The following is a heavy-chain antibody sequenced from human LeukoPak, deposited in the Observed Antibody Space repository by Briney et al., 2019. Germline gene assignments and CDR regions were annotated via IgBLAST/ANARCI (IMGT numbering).Heavy chain of an antibody. Sequence: GGSLRLSCAASGFXFSDYGMHWVRQAPGKGLEWVAGISYDGSNKYSADSVKGRFTISRDNSKNPLYLQMNSLRAEDTAVYYCAKDEDYGDYVLSYWGQGTLVTVSS. CDR3: AKDEDYGDYVLSY. CDR2: ISYDGSNK. V-gene: IGHV3-30*18. D-gene: IGHD4-17*01. J-gene: IGHJ4*02. CDR1: GFXFSDYG.